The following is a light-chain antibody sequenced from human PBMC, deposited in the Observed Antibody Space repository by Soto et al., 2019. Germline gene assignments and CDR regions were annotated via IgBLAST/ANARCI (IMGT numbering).Light chain of an antibody. CDR2: EVS. Sequence: QSVLTQPASVSGSPGQSITISCTGTSSDVGAYNYVCWYQHHPGKAPKLMIYEVSNRPSGVSNRFSGSKSGNTASLTISGLQAEDEAEYYCSSYTSSSTLYVFGTGTKLTVL. V-gene: IGLV2-14*01. CDR3: SSYTSSSTLYV. J-gene: IGLJ1*01. CDR1: SSDVGAYNY.